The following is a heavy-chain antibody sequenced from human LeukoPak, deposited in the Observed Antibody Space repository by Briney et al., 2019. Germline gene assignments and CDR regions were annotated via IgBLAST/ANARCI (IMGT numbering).Heavy chain of an antibody. J-gene: IGHJ4*02. CDR2: IYYSGST. CDR1: AGSISFYY. Sequence: PSETLSLTCTVSAGSISFYYWGWIRQPPGKGLEWIGGIYYSGSTYCNPSPKSRVTISVDTSKNQFSLRLSSVTAADTAVFYCARHRGYSYGGNFDYWGQGTLVTVSS. CDR3: ARHRGYSYGGNFDY. V-gene: IGHV4-39*01. D-gene: IGHD5-18*01.